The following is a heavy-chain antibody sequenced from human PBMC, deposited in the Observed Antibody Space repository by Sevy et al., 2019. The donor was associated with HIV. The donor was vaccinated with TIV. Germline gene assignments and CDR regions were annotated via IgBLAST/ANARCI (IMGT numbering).Heavy chain of an antibody. D-gene: IGHD2-8*02. CDR1: GFAFYDYS. CDR3: SREWCTRGHDY. CDR2: LSFGCGKI. Sequence: GGSLRLSCAASGFAFYDYSMSWIRQAPGKGLEWVATLSFGCGKINYADSVKGRFTISRDNSKNSFYLQMDNLRVEDTALYYCSREWCTRGHDYWGQGTRVTVSS. J-gene: IGHJ4*02. V-gene: IGHV3-23*01.